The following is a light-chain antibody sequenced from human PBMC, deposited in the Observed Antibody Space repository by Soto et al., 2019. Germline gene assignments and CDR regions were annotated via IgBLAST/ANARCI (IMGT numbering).Light chain of an antibody. Sequence: EILMTQSPATLSVSPGERATLSWGASESVSSNLAWYQHKPGQAPRLLIYSASTRATGIPARFSGSGSGTEFTLTISRLETEDFAAYYCQQYNNWPTWTFGQGTKVDIK. CDR3: QQYNNWPTWT. CDR2: SAS. J-gene: IGKJ1*01. CDR1: ESVSSN. V-gene: IGKV3-15*01.